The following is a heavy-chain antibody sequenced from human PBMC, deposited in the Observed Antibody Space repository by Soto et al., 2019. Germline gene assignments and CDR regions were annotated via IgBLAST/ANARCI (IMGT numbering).Heavy chain of an antibody. V-gene: IGHV2-5*01. CDR1: GFSLTTSGVG. Sequence: QITLKESGPTLVRPTQTLTLTCTFSGFSLTTSGVGVGWIRQPPRKSLDWVVVIYCNGDWRPSPSLRNRLTIAKDTSKNQVVLKLTDMDPLDTATYYCIYRRAAYDYRGLDVGGQGTTVTVSS. D-gene: IGHD6-13*01. CDR2: IYCNGDW. J-gene: IGHJ6*02. CDR3: IYRRAAYDYRGLDV.